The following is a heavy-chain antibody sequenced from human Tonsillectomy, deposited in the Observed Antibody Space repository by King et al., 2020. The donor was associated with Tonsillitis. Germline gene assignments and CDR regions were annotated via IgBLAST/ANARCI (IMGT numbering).Heavy chain of an antibody. D-gene: IGHD3-10*01. CDR3: ATTLRYNGSGSYEFDP. J-gene: IGHJ5*02. CDR1: GGTFSSYA. Sequence: VQLVESGAEVKKPGSSVKVSCKASGGTFSSYAISWVRQAPGQGLEWMGGIIPIFGTANYAQTFQGRVTITADKSTSTAYMELSSLRSEDTAVYYCATTLRYNGSGSYEFDPWGQGTLVTVSS. V-gene: IGHV1-69*06. CDR2: IIPIFGTA.